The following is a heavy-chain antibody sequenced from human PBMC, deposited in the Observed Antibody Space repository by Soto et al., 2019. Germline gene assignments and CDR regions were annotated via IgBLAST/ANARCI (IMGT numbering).Heavy chain of an antibody. J-gene: IGHJ3*02. Sequence: QLQLQESGPGLVKPSETLSLTCFVSGGSINVNTYYWGWIRQAPGKGLEWIGNVYYSGSTNYNPSLKSRVTISIDTSKNQFSLKLSSVTAADTAVYYCARRGTTRYCSGDTCYSGALDIWGQGTMVTVSS. D-gene: IGHD2-15*01. CDR2: VYYSGST. CDR1: GGSINVNTYY. CDR3: ARRGTTRYCSGDTCYSGALDI. V-gene: IGHV4-39*01.